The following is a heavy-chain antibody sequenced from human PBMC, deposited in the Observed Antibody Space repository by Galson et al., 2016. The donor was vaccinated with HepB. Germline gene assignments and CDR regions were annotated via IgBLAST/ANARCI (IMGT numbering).Heavy chain of an antibody. V-gene: IGHV3-48*01. CDR2: IGSGSTTI. D-gene: IGHD5-24*01. Sequence: SLRLSCAVSGFTFSTYSMNRVRQAPGKGLEWVSYIGSGSTTIYCADSVKGRFTISRDNSKNTLYLQMDSLRAEDTAVYYCARDKMRWLQCVYFLDHWGLGTLVTVSS. J-gene: IGHJ4*02. CDR1: GFTFSTYS. CDR3: ARDKMRWLQCVYFLDH.